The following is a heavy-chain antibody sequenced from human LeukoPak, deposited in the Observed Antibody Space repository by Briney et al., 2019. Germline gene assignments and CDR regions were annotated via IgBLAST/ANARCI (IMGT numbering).Heavy chain of an antibody. CDR1: GPSISNYY. CDR2: VSYSGRT. CDR3: ASGDSNYAFPI. V-gene: IGHV4-59*01. J-gene: IGHJ3*02. Sequence: SETLSLTCTVSGPSISNYYWSWIRQPPGKGLECIGYVSYSGRTNHNPSLKSRVTVSVDTSKSQFSLKLSSVTAADTAIYFCASGDSNYAFPIWGQGTLVTVSS. D-gene: IGHD3-22*01.